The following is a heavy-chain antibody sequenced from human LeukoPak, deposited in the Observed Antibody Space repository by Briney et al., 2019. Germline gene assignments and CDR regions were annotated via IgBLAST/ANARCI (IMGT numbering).Heavy chain of an antibody. CDR3: ASLTRNDAFDI. D-gene: IGHD4-23*01. CDR1: GFTVSSNY. Sequence: GGSLRLSCAASGFTVSSNYMSWVRQAPGKGLEWVSVIYSGGSTYYADSVKGRFTISRDNSKNTLYLQMNSLRAEDTAVYCCASLTRNDAFDIWGQGTMVTVSS. CDR2: IYSGGST. J-gene: IGHJ3*02. V-gene: IGHV3-53*01.